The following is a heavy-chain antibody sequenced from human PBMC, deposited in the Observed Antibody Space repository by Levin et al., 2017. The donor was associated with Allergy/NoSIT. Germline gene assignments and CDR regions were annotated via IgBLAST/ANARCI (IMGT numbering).Heavy chain of an antibody. CDR1: GFTFSNYW. V-gene: IGHV3-74*01. CDR3: ARGGGYSYGALDY. D-gene: IGHD5-18*01. Sequence: GGSLRLSCASSGFTFSNYWMHWVRQAPGKGLMWVSRSNRDGSNTSYADSVKGRFTISRDNAKNMLYLQMNSLRVEDTAVYYCARGGGYSYGALDYWGQGTLFTVSS. J-gene: IGHJ4*02. CDR2: SNRDGSNT.